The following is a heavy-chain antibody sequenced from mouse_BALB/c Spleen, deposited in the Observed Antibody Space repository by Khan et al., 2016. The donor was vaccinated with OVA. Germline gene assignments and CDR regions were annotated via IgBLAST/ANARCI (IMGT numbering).Heavy chain of an antibody. CDR2: INTYTGEP. CDR1: GYTFTNYG. V-gene: IGHV9-1*02. D-gene: IGHD1-1*01. CDR3: ARDGRSLDY. Sequence: QIQLVQSGPELKKPGETVKISCKASGYTFTNYGMNWVKQAPGKGLKWMGWINTYTGEPSYADDFKGRFAFSLETSASTAYLQINNLKNEDMATXFCARDGRSLDYWGQGTTLTVSS. J-gene: IGHJ2*01.